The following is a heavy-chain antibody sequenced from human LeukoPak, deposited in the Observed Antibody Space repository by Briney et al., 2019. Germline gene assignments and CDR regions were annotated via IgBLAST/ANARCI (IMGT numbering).Heavy chain of an antibody. J-gene: IGHJ3*02. CDR3: ARVRDYGSGAFDI. CDR2: IRYDGSNK. CDR1: GFTFSSYG. V-gene: IGHV3-30*02. Sequence: GGSLRLSCAASGFTFSSYGMHWVRQAPGKGLEWVAFIRYDGSNKYYADSVKGRFTISRDNSKNTLYLQMNSLRAEDTAVYYCARVRDYGSGAFDIWGQGTMVTVSS. D-gene: IGHD3-10*01.